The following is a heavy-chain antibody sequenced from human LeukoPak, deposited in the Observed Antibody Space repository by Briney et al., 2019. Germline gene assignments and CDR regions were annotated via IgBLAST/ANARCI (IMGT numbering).Heavy chain of an antibody. CDR1: GYTFTSYD. J-gene: IGHJ5*02. Sequence: GASVKVSCKASGYTFTSYDINWVRQATGQGLEWMGWTNPNSGNTGYAQKFQGRVTMTRNTSISTAYMELSSLRSEDTAVYYCARNYVPQTNWFDPWGQGTLVTVSS. CDR2: TNPNSGNT. D-gene: IGHD1-7*01. CDR3: ARNYVPQTNWFDP. V-gene: IGHV1-8*01.